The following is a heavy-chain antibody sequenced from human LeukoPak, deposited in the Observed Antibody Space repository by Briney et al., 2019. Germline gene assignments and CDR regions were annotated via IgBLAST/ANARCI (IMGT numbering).Heavy chain of an antibody. Sequence: GGSLRLSCAASGFTFSDYYMSWIRQAPGQGLEWVSYISSSGSTIYYADSVKGRFTISRDNAKNSLYLQMNSLRAEDTAVYYCASGPVAGTFDYWGQGTLVTVSS. CDR1: GFTFSDYY. D-gene: IGHD6-19*01. CDR3: ASGPVAGTFDY. J-gene: IGHJ4*02. V-gene: IGHV3-11*01. CDR2: ISSSGSTI.